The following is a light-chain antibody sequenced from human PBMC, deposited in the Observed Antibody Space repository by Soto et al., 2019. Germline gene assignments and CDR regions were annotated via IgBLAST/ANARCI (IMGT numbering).Light chain of an antibody. J-gene: IGKJ4*01. CDR3: QQYSQWPLT. V-gene: IGKV3D-15*01. CDR1: QSFSSN. CDR2: GAS. Sequence: EIVLTQSPGTLSLSPGERATLSCRASQSFSSNYLAWYQQKPGQGPRLLIFGASSRATGIPARFTGSGSGTEFTLTISSLQSEDFAVYYCQQYSQWPLTFGGGTKVEIK.